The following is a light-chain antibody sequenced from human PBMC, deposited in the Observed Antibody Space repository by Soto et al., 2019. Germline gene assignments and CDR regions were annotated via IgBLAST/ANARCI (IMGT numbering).Light chain of an antibody. CDR2: STN. Sequence: QAVVTQEPSFSVSPGGTVTLTCGLSSGSVSTNYYPSWYQQTPGQAPRTLIYSTNTRSSGVPDRFSGSILGNKAALTITGAQADDECDDYCELYMGSGITRNYVFGTGTKVTVL. CDR1: SGSVSTNYY. CDR3: ELYMGSGITRNYV. J-gene: IGLJ1*01. V-gene: IGLV8-61*01.